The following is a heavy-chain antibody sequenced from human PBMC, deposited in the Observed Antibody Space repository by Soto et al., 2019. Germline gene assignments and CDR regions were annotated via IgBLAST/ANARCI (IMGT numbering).Heavy chain of an antibody. CDR3: ARDVFLCEGGRCYGVPLAV. V-gene: IGHV3-21*01. Sequence: GGSLRLSCAASGFTFSSYSMNWVRQAPGKGLEWVSSISSSSSYIYFADSVKGRFTISRDNAKNSLYLQMNSLRAEDTAVYYCARDVFLCEGGRCYGVPLAVWGKGTTVPASS. D-gene: IGHD2-15*01. CDR2: ISSSSSYI. CDR1: GFTFSSYS. J-gene: IGHJ6*04.